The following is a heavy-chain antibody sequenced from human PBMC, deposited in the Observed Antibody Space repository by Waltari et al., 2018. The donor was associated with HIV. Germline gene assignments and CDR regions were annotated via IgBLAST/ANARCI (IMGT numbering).Heavy chain of an antibody. CDR2: IIPKVGAT. J-gene: IGHJ3*01. CDR3: ARGGCSGRTCYSKSFDL. CDR1: GGGFSSYT. V-gene: IGHV1-69*01. D-gene: IGHD2-15*01. Sequence: QVQLVQSGAEMKMPESSVKVSCKASGGGFSSYTISWVRQAPGQGLEWMGGIIPKVGATNYAQKCQGRVTISADESTSTVYLELTSLRPDDTAVFYCARGGCSGRTCYSKSFDLWGQGTRVTVSS.